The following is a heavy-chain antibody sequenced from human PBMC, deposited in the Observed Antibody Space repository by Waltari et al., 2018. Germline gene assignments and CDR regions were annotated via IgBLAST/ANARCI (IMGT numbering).Heavy chain of an antibody. Sequence: QVQVVQSGAEVKTPGASVQVSCNTSGYTFTGYYIHWVRQAPGQGLAWMGWINPDTGGTNYGQKFQGRVSMTRDTSISTAYMELSSLKSDDTAIYYCTRWTFAMGFDPWGQGTLVTVSS. CDR2: INPDTGGT. CDR1: GYTFTGYY. J-gene: IGHJ5*02. V-gene: IGHV1-2*02. CDR3: TRWTFAMGFDP.